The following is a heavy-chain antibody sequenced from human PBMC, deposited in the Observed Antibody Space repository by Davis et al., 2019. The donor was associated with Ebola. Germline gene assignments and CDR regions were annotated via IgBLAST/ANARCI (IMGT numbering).Heavy chain of an antibody. Sequence: ASVKVSCKASGYTFTSHGISWVRQAPGQGLEWMGWVSTDNGKTDYAQKFHDRVTMTRDTSTSTVYMELSSLRSEDTAVYYCARERYSSSWPDYWGQGTLVTVSS. CDR3: ARERYSSSWPDY. D-gene: IGHD6-13*01. V-gene: IGHV1-18*01. CDR1: GYTFTSHG. J-gene: IGHJ4*02. CDR2: VSTDNGKT.